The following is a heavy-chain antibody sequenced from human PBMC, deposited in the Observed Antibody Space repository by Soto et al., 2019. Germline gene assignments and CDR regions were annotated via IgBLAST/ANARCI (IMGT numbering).Heavy chain of an antibody. V-gene: IGHV1-46*04. CDR3: AREGSVGMTQMRFFDY. Sequence: QVQLVQSGAEVKRPGASVKVSCKASGFTFASYHIHWVRQAPGQGLEWRAIINASNGDTAYAQKWRGRVTLTRDTSTTTVYMELSSLTSEDTALFYCAREGSVGMTQMRFFDYWGRGTLVTVSS. J-gene: IGHJ4*02. CDR1: GFTFASYH. D-gene: IGHD2-21*02. CDR2: INASNGDT.